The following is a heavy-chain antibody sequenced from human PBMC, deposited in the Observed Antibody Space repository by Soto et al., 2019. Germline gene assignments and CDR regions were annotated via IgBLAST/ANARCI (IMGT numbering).Heavy chain of an antibody. CDR2: INPSGGST. J-gene: IGHJ6*02. CDR1: GYTFTSYY. V-gene: IGHV1-46*01. Sequence: QVQLVQSGAEVKKPGASVKVSCKASGYTFTSYYMHWVRQAPGQGLEWMGIINPSGGSTSYAQKCQGRVTMTRDTSTSTVYMELSSLRSEDTAVYYCARKWVGYYYDSSGYYNYGMDVWGQGTTVTVSS. D-gene: IGHD3-22*01. CDR3: ARKWVGYYYDSSGYYNYGMDV.